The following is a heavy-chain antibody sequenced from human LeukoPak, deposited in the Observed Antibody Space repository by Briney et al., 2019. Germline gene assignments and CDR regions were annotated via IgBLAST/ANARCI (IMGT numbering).Heavy chain of an antibody. D-gene: IGHD3-10*01. J-gene: IGHJ6*02. Sequence: PGGSLRLSCAGSGFTFRTYAMGWVRQAPGKGLEWVSSINSGGDDTYYADSVKGRFTISRDNFKNTLYLQMNSLRAEDTAVYYCVKPPRLSIIRGEGMDVWGQGTTVTVSS. CDR2: INSGGDDT. CDR3: VKPPRLSIIRGEGMDV. V-gene: IGHV3-23*01. CDR1: GFTFRTYA.